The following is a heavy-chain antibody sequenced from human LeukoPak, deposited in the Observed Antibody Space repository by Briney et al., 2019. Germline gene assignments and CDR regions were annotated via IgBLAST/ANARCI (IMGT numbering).Heavy chain of an antibody. CDR3: ARDLFSVIRDYYGSGRTEDWFDP. CDR2: IYYSGST. D-gene: IGHD3-10*01. CDR1: VGSISSYY. J-gene: IGHJ5*02. V-gene: IGHV4-59*01. Sequence: SETLSLTSTVSVGSISSYYWSCMRQPPGKGLEWIGHIYYSGSTNYNPPLKSRVTISVDTSKNQFSLKLSSVTAADTAVYYCARDLFSVIRDYYGSGRTEDWFDPWGQGTLVTVSS.